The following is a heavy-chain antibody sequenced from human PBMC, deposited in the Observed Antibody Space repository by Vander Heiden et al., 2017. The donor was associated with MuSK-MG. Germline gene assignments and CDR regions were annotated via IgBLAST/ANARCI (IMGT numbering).Heavy chain of an antibody. CDR2: IGTAGDT. J-gene: IGHJ6*02. D-gene: IGHD3-10*01. V-gene: IGHV3-13*01. Sequence: EVQLVESGGGLVQPGGSLRLSCAASGFALVSSDLHWVRQATGKGLEWVSAIGTAGDTYYPGSVKGRFTISRENAKNSLYLQMNSLRAGDTAVYYCARERYYYGSGSYYNYYGMDVWGQGTTVTVSS. CDR3: ARERYYYGSGSYYNYYGMDV. CDR1: GFALVSSD.